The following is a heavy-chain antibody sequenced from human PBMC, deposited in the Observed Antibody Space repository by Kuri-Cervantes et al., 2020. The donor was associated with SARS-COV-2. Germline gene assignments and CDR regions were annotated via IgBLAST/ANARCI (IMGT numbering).Heavy chain of an antibody. D-gene: IGHD5-24*01. CDR2: ITSSSKTI. J-gene: IGHJ4*02. CDR1: GFPFSGYS. CDR3: ARDRAGDGYNHGY. V-gene: IGHV3-48*01. Sequence: GESLKISCAGSGFPFSGYSMNWVRQAPGKGLEWISYITSSSKTIYYADSVKGRFTISRDNAKNSLYLQMNSLRAEDTALYYCARDRAGDGYNHGYWGQGTLVTVSS.